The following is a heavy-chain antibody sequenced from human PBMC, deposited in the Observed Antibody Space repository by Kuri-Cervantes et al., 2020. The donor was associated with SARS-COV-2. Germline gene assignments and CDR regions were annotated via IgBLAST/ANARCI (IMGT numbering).Heavy chain of an antibody. J-gene: IGHJ6*01. CDR3: ARVPQPAAIPYYYYYYGMDV. CDR1: GYTFTSYG. V-gene: IGHV1-18*04. D-gene: IGHD2-2*02. CDR2: ISAYNGNT. Sequence: ASVKVSCKASGYTFTSYGISWVRQAPGQGLEWMGWISAYNGNTNYAQKLRGRVTMTTDTSTSTAYMELRSLRSDDTAVYYCARVPQPAAIPYYYYYYGMDVWGQGTTVT.